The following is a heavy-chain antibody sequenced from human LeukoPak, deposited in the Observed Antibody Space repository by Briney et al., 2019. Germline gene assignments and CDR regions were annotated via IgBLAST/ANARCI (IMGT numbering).Heavy chain of an antibody. CDR3: AKSRLLGSYFDY. CDR1: GFTFSSYG. J-gene: IGHJ4*02. CDR2: ISYDGSNK. D-gene: IGHD2-21*02. Sequence: GGSLRLSCAASGFTFSSYGMHWVRQAPGKGLEWVAVISYDGSNKYYADSVKGRSTISRDNSKNTLYLQMNSLRAEDTAVYYCAKSRLLGSYFDYWGQGTLVTVSS. V-gene: IGHV3-30*18.